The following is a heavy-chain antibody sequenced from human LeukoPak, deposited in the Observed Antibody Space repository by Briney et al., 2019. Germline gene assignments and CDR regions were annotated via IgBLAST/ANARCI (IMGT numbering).Heavy chain of an antibody. V-gene: IGHV1-46*01. CDR3: ARGLGTYWGKDFLNWFDP. D-gene: IGHD3-16*01. Sequence: ASVKVSCKASGYTFTSYSVHWVRQAPGQGLEWMGIINPSGGSISYALKFQGRVTMTRDTSTSTVYMELSSLKSEDTAVYYCARGLGTYWGKDFLNWFDPWGQGTLVTVSS. CDR1: GYTFTSYS. CDR2: INPSGGSI. J-gene: IGHJ5*02.